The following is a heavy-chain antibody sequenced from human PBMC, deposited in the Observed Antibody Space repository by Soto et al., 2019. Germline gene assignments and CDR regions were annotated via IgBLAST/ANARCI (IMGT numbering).Heavy chain of an antibody. V-gene: IGHV1-18*01. CDR2: ISGYNGNT. CDR1: GYAFSGYR. CDR3: ARDIGPPNWCDS. Sequence: QVQLVQSGAEMKQPGASVKVSCKTSGYAFSGYRLSWVRQGPGQGLEWMGWISGYNGNTDYAQKFQGRVNMTTDTSTSTAYMELRSLRSADTAVYYCARDIGPPNWCDSWGKGTMVTVSS. D-gene: IGHD1-26*01. J-gene: IGHJ5*01.